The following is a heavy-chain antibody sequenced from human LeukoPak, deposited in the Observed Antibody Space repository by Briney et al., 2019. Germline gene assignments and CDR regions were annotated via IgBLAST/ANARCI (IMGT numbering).Heavy chain of an antibody. V-gene: IGHV4-59*08. CDR2: IDYSGST. J-gene: IGHJ4*02. CDR3: ARHLNNCGDDCYIFDY. D-gene: IGHD2-21*01. CDR1: GGSISIYY. Sequence: SETLSLTCSVSGGSISIYYWNWIRQPPGKGLEWIGYIDYSGSTNYYPSLKSRVTISVDTSKNQFSLRVSSVTAADTAVYYCARHLNNCGDDCYIFDYWGQGTLVTVSS.